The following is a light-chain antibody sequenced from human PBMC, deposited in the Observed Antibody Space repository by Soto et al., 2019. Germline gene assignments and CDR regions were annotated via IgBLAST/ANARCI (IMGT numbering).Light chain of an antibody. CDR1: QSVRSS. Sequence: EIVLTQSPDTLSLSPGERATLSCRASQSVRSSLAWYQQKPGQAPRLLIYDASNRATGIPARFSGSGSGTVFTLTIGSLEPEDFAVYYCQQRSNWPPEVTFGPGTKVDIK. J-gene: IGKJ3*01. CDR2: DAS. V-gene: IGKV3-11*01. CDR3: QQRSNWPPEVT.